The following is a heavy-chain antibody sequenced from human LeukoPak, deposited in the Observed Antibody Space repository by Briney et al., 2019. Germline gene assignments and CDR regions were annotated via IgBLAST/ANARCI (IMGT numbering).Heavy chain of an antibody. CDR2: INAGNGDT. D-gene: IGHD2-21*01. CDR1: GYTFSQYG. J-gene: IGHJ3*02. Sequence: ASVKVSCKASGYTFSQYGMQWVRQAPGQTLEWMGWINAGNGDTKYSQKFQGRVTMTSDTSATTAYMELNSLRSEDTAVYYCARGFPLDGYAFDIWGQGTMVTVSS. CDR3: ARGFPLDGYAFDI. V-gene: IGHV1-3*01.